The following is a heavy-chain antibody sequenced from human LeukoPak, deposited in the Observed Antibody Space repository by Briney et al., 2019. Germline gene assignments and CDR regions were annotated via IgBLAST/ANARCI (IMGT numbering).Heavy chain of an antibody. CDR3: SRATNKYEVLPFDY. CDR1: RFTFGDFA. D-gene: IGHD2-2*01. V-gene: IGHV3-9*01. CDR2: INPDGGSI. J-gene: IGHJ4*02. Sequence: PGGSLRLSCAASRFTFGDFAMHWVRQTPKKGLEWVSSINPDGGSINYADSVKGRFTISRDNAKNSLFLQMDSPRLEDTALYYCSRATNKYEVLPFDYWGQGTLVTVSS.